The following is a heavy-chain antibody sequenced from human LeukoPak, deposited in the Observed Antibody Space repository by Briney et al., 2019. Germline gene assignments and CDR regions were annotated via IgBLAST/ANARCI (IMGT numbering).Heavy chain of an antibody. CDR1: GYTFSDYY. J-gene: IGHJ4*02. D-gene: IGHD6-13*01. V-gene: IGHV1-2*06. CDR3: AKGFMSAAGPCDY. CDR2: INPNSGVT. Sequence: ASVKVSCKASGYTFSDYYIHFVRQAPGQGLEWMGRINPNSGVTHYAHKFQVRVTMTRDTSMNTAYMQLSGLTSDDTAVYFCAKGFMSAAGPCDYWGQGTLVTVSS.